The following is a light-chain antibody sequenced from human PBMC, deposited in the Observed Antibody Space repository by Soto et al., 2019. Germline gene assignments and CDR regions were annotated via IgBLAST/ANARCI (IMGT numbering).Light chain of an antibody. CDR1: QSISSY. V-gene: IGKV1-39*01. CDR3: QQSYSNPLT. J-gene: IGKJ4*01. Sequence: DIQMTQSPSSLSASVGDRVTITCRASQSISSYLIWYQHKPGEAPKLLIYGASSLYSGVPSRFSGSGSGTEFTLTINSLQPEDFATYDCQQSYSNPLTFGGGTKVEIK. CDR2: GAS.